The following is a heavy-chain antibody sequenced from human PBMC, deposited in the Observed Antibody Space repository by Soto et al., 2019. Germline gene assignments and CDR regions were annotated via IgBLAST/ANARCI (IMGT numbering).Heavy chain of an antibody. CDR3: ARGWSGSYQTYDY. V-gene: IGHV1-8*01. J-gene: IGHJ4*02. D-gene: IGHD2-15*01. CDR1: GYTFTSFD. CDR2: MNPNSGNT. Sequence: QVQLAQSGAEVKKPGASVKVSCKASGYTFTSFDIYWVRQATGQGLEWMGWMNPNSGNTGYAQKFQGRVTMTRNTSIRTAYMELSSLRSDDTGVYYCARGWSGSYQTYDYWGQGTLVTVSS.